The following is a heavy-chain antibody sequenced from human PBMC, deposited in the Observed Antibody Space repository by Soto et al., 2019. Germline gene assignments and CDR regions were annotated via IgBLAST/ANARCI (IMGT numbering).Heavy chain of an antibody. Sequence: PGGSLRLSCAASGFAFSSYDMHWVRQATGKGLEWVSAIGTAGDTYYPGSVKGRFTISRENAKNSLYLQMNSLRAGDTAVYYCARLGPQDAFDIWGQGTMVTVSS. CDR2: IGTAGDT. D-gene: IGHD7-27*01. V-gene: IGHV3-13*01. J-gene: IGHJ3*02. CDR1: GFAFSSYD. CDR3: ARLGPQDAFDI.